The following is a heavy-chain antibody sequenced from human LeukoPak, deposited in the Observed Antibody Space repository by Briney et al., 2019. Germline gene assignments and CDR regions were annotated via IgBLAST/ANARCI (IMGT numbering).Heavy chain of an antibody. J-gene: IGHJ3*02. CDR3: ARDLLLWFGELLTTPSDAFDI. Sequence: PGGSLRLSCAASGFTFSSYGMHWVRQAPGKGLEWVAVIWYDGSNKYYADSVKGRFTISRDNSKNTLYLQMNSLRAEDTAVYYCARDLLLWFGELLTTPSDAFDIWGQGTMVTVSS. CDR1: GFTFSSYG. D-gene: IGHD3-10*01. CDR2: IWYDGSNK. V-gene: IGHV3-33*01.